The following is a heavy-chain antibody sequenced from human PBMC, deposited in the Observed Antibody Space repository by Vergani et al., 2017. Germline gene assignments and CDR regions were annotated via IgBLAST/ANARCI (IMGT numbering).Heavy chain of an antibody. CDR2: INTNTGNP. CDR3: ARDRYDDSSGYYYSYYYGMDG. CDR1: GYTFTSYA. J-gene: IGHJ6*02. V-gene: IGHV7-4-1*02. Sequence: QVQLVQSGSELKKPGASVKVSCKASGYTFTSYAMHWVRQAPGQGLEWMGWINTNTGNPTYAQGFTGRFVFSLDDSVSTAYLQISSLKAEDTAVYYCARDRYDDSSGYYYSYYYGMDGWGQGTTVTVSS. D-gene: IGHD3-22*01.